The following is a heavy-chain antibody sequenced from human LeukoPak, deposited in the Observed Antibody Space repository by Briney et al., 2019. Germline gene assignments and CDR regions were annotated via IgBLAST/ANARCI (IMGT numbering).Heavy chain of an antibody. D-gene: IGHD3-22*01. CDR2: IKSETDGGTT. J-gene: IGHJ4*02. CDR3: TTDYYDGSDY. CDR1: GFTFSAHW. V-gene: IGHV3-15*01. Sequence: GGSLRLSCAASGFTFSAHWMTWVRQAPGKGLDWVGRIKSETDGGTTDYAAPVKGRFTISRDDSKNTLYLQMNSLKTEGTAVYCCTTDYYDGSDYWGQGTLVTVSS.